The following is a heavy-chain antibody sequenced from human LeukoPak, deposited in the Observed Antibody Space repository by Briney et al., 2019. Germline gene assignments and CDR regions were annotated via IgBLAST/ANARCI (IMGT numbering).Heavy chain of an antibody. CDR2: INHSGST. Sequence: SETQSLTCAVYGGSFSGYYWSWIRQPPGKGLEWIGEINHSGSTNYNPSLKSRVTISVDTSKNQFSLKLSSVTAADTAVYYCARGPLLDYWGQGTLVTVSS. CDR3: ARGPLLDY. J-gene: IGHJ4*02. D-gene: IGHD2-15*01. CDR1: GGSFSGYY. V-gene: IGHV4-34*01.